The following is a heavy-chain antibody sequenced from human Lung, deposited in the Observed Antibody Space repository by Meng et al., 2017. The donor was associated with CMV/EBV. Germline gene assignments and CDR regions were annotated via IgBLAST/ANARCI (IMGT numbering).Heavy chain of an antibody. CDR2: IKQDGSAI. V-gene: IGHV3-7*01. J-gene: IGHJ4*02. D-gene: IGHD2-8*02. CDR3: ATYGWTPDY. Sequence: GGSLRLCCAASGFSFSTYWMNWVRQAPGKGLEWVASIKQDGSAIYYVDSVEGRFTISRDNAKKSLYLQMDSLRAEDTAVYYCATYGWTPDYWGQGTLVTGSS. CDR1: GFSFSTYW.